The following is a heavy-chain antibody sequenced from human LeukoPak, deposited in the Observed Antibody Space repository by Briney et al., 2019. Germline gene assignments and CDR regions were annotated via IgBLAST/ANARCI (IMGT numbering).Heavy chain of an antibody. CDR1: GFTFGDEG. Sequence: GRSLRLSCTASGFTFGDEGWSWFRQAPGKGLEWICFIRKKGYGETTDYAASVRGRFTISRDDAKSIAYLQMNSLKTEDTALYYCSRGLHDYGDSNYYFDQWGRGTLVTVSS. V-gene: IGHV3-49*03. CDR2: IRKKGYGETT. D-gene: IGHD4-17*01. J-gene: IGHJ4*02. CDR3: SRGLHDYGDSNYYFDQ.